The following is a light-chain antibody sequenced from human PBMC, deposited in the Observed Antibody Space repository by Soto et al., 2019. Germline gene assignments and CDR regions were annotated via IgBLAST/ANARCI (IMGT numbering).Light chain of an antibody. Sequence: SALTQPASVSGSPGQSITISCTGTSSDVGSYNLVSWYQQHPGKAPKLMIYEGSKRPSGVSNRFSGSKSGNTAYLTISGLHAEDEADYYCCSYAGSSTMVFGGGTKVTVL. CDR3: CSYAGSSTMV. CDR2: EGS. CDR1: SSDVGSYNL. J-gene: IGLJ2*01. V-gene: IGLV2-23*01.